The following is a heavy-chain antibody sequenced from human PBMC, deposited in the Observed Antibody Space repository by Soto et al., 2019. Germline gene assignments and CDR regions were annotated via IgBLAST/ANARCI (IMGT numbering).Heavy chain of an antibody. Sequence: QVQLVQSGAEVKKPGASVKVSCKASGYTFTNYGISWVRQAPGQGLEWMGWINTYNGNTNHAQKLQGRVTITTDTSTNTAYMELRRLRSDDTAVYYCARGVGSGTYYNQYNWFDPWGQGTLVTVSS. CDR1: GYTFTNYG. D-gene: IGHD3-10*01. J-gene: IGHJ5*02. CDR2: INTYNGNT. V-gene: IGHV1-18*01. CDR3: ARGVGSGTYYNQYNWFDP.